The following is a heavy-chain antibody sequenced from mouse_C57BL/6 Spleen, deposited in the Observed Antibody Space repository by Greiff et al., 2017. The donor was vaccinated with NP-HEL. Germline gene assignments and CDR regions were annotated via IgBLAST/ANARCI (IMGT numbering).Heavy chain of an antibody. CDR1: GYTFTSYW. J-gene: IGHJ2*01. CDR2: IDPSDSYT. Sequence: VKLQQPGAELVMPGASVKLSCKASGYTFTSYWMHWVKQRPGQGLEWIGEIDPSDSYTNYTQKFKGKSTLTVDKSSSTAYMQLSSLTSEDSAVYYCARLTTGSYYFDYWGQGTTLTVSS. V-gene: IGHV1-69*01. CDR3: ARLTTGSYYFDY. D-gene: IGHD1-1*01.